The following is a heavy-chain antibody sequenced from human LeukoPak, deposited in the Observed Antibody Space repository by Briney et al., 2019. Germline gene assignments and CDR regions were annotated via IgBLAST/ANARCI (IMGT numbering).Heavy chain of an antibody. V-gene: IGHV4-39*01. Sequence: SETLSFTCTVSGGSISSSSYYWGWIRQPPGKGLEWIGSIYYSGSTYYNPSLKSRVTISVDTSKNQFSLKLSSVTAADTAVYYCARQLGDDHDAFDIWGQGTMVTVSS. J-gene: IGHJ3*02. CDR2: IYYSGST. CDR1: GGSISSSSYY. CDR3: ARQLGDDHDAFDI. D-gene: IGHD2-21*02.